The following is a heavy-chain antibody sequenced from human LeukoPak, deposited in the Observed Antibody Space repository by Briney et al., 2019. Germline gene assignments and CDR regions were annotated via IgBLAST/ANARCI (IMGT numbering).Heavy chain of an antibody. CDR1: GGSISSYY. D-gene: IGHD6-13*01. CDR2: INHSGST. Sequence: SETLSLTCTVSGGSISSYYWSWIRQPPGKGLEWVGEINHSGSTNYNPSLKSRVTISVDTSKNQFSLKLSSVTAADTAVYYCARHSLIAAAPGAFDIWGQGTMVTVSS. V-gene: IGHV4-34*01. CDR3: ARHSLIAAAPGAFDI. J-gene: IGHJ3*02.